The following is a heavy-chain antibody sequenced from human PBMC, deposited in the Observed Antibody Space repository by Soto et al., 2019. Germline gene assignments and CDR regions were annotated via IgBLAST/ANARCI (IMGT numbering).Heavy chain of an antibody. CDR2: IYYSGST. D-gene: IGHD5-18*01. Sequence: SETLSLTCTVSGGSISSYYWIWIPQPPGKGLKWIGYIYYSGSTNYNPSLKSRVTISVDTSKNQFSLKLTSVTAADTAVYYCARRGYSYPVVDVWGQGTTVTVSS. CDR1: GGSISSYY. V-gene: IGHV4-59*01. J-gene: IGHJ6*02. CDR3: ARRGYSYPVVDV.